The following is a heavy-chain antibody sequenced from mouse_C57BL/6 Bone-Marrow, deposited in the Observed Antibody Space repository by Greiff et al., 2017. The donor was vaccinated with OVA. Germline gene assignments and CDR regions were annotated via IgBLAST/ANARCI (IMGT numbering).Heavy chain of an antibody. CDR3: ARTTVVARDYAMDY. CDR2: INPNNGGT. CDR1: GYTFTDYY. Sequence: VQLQQSGPELVKPGASVKISCKASGYTFTDYYMNWVKQSHGKSLEWIGDINPNNGGTSYNQKFKGKATLTVDKSSSTAYMELRSLTSEDSAVYYCARTTVVARDYAMDYWGQGTSVTVSS. D-gene: IGHD1-1*01. J-gene: IGHJ4*01. V-gene: IGHV1-26*01.